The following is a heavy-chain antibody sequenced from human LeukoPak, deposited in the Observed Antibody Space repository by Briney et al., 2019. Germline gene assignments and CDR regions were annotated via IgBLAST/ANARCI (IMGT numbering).Heavy chain of an antibody. V-gene: IGHV3-30-3*01. Sequence: GGSLRLSCAASGFTFSSYSMHWVRQAPGKGPEWVAVISYDGFNKYYADSVKGRFTISRDNSKNTLYLQMNSLRAEGTAVYYCARDMGPLPLGSTFDYWGQGTLVTVSS. CDR3: ARDMGPLPLGSTFDY. D-gene: IGHD1-26*01. J-gene: IGHJ4*02. CDR2: ISYDGFNK. CDR1: GFTFSSYS.